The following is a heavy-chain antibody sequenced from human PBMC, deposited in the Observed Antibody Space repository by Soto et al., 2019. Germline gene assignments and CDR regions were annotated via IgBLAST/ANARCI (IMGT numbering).Heavy chain of an antibody. Sequence: GGSLRLSWAASGFTFSSYVMHWVRQAPRKGLEWVAVISYDGSNNYYAHSVKGRFTISRDNSKNTLYLQMNSLRAAATDVYYCANSSSGSYPFDYWGQGTMVTVSS. J-gene: IGHJ4*02. CDR2: ISYDGSNN. CDR1: GFTFSSYV. V-gene: IGHV3-30*18. D-gene: IGHD1-26*01. CDR3: ANSSSGSYPFDY.